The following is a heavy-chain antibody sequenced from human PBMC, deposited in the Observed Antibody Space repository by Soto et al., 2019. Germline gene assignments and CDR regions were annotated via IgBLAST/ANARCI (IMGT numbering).Heavy chain of an antibody. CDR1: GFSLSNARMG. Sequence: QVTLKESGPVLVKPTEPLTLTCTVSGFSLSNARMGVSWIRQPPGKALEWLAHIFSNDEKSYSTSLKSRLTISKDTSKSQVVLTMTNMDPVDTATYYCARISVGSSSWYFDYWGQGTLVTVSS. D-gene: IGHD6-13*01. CDR3: ARISVGSSSWYFDY. CDR2: IFSNDEK. J-gene: IGHJ4*02. V-gene: IGHV2-26*01.